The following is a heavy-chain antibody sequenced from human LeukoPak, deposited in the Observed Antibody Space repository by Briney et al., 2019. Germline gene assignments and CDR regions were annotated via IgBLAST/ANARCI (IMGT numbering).Heavy chain of an antibody. D-gene: IGHD3-16*02. CDR3: AHTLYRFGVGMRVDP. V-gene: IGHV2-5*02. CDR1: GFSLSISGVG. J-gene: IGHJ5*02. CDR2: IYWDDDK. Sequence: SGPTLVKPTQTPTLTCTFSGFSLSISGVGVGWIRQPPGKALEWLALIYWDDDKRYSPSLKNRLTITKDTSKNQVVLTMTNMDPVDTATYYCAHTLYRFGVGMRVDPWGQGTLVTVSS.